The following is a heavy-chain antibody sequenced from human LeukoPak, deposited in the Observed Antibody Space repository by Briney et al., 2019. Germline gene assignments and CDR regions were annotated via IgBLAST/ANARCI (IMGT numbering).Heavy chain of an antibody. CDR1: GYSFTSYW. Sequence: GESLKISCKGSGYSFTSYWIGWVRQMPGKGLEWMGIIYPGDSDTRYSPSFQGQATISADKSISTAYLQWSSLKASDTAMYYCARTRYDILTGYTSRYWYFDLWGRGTLVTISS. D-gene: IGHD3-9*01. CDR3: ARTRYDILTGYTSRYWYFDL. CDR2: IYPGDSDT. J-gene: IGHJ2*01. V-gene: IGHV5-51*01.